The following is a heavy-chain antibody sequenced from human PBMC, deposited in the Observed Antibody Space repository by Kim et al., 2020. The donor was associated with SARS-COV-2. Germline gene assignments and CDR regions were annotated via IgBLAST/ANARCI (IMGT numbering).Heavy chain of an antibody. CDR1: GFTFSNAW. CDR3: TTGQPLMVYDIDY. CDR2: IKSKTDGGTT. J-gene: IGHJ4*02. V-gene: IGHV3-15*01. Sequence: GGSLRLSCAASGFTFSNAWMSWVRQAPGKGLEWVGRIKSKTDGGTTDYAAPVKGRYTISRDDSKNTLYLQMNSLKTEDTALYYCTTGQPLMVYDIDYWGQGTLVTVSS. D-gene: IGHD2-8*01.